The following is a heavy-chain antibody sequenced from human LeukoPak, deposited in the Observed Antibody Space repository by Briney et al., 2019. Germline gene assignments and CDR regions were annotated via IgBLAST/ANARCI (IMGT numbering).Heavy chain of an antibody. D-gene: IGHD3-16*01. CDR1: GFTFCSSA. CDR3: ARDPGRYLRMGHYDY. V-gene: IGHV3-21*01. Sequence: PGGSLRLSCAGSGFTFCSSAMNWVRQVPGKGLEWVSSIDYDSSHIYYAASVRGRFSISIDNARDSVYLQMDSLRADDTAVYYCARDPGRYLRMGHYDYWGQGTLVIVSS. CDR2: IDYDSSHI. J-gene: IGHJ4*02.